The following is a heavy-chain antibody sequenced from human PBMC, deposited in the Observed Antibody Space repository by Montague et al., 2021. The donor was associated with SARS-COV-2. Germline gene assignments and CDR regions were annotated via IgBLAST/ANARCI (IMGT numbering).Heavy chain of an antibody. D-gene: IGHD1-26*01. J-gene: IGHJ3*02. Sequence: SLRLSCAASGFTFSDYYMSWIRQAPGKGLEWVSYISSSGGTIYNADSVKGRFTISRDNAKNSMYLQMNSLRAEDTAVYCCARDPTKWELGYAFDIWGQGTMVTVSS. V-gene: IGHV3-11*01. CDR1: GFTFSDYY. CDR2: ISSSGGTI. CDR3: ARDPTKWELGYAFDI.